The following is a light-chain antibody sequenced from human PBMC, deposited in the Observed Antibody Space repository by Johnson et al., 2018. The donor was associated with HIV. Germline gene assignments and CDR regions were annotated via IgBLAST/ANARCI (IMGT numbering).Light chain of an antibody. V-gene: IGLV1-51*02. CDR1: SSNVGNNY. CDR3: GTWDKSLNTGAV. Sequence: QSVLTQPPSVSAAPGQKVTISCSGSSSNVGNNYVSWYQCLPGTAPKLLIYEKNKRPSGIPDRFSASKSVTSATLAITGLQTGDEADYYCGTWDKSLNTGAVFGTGTKVTVL. CDR2: EKN. J-gene: IGLJ1*01.